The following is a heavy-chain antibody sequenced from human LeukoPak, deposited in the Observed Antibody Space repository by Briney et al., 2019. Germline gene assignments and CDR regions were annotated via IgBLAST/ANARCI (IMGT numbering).Heavy chain of an antibody. V-gene: IGHV1-18*01. D-gene: IGHD3-22*01. CDR3: AREIYYYDSSGYYTYYFGY. CDR1: GYTFTSYG. J-gene: IGHJ4*02. CDR2: INAYNGNT. Sequence: ASVKVSCKASGYTFTSYGINWVRQAPGQGLEWMGWINAYNGNTKYAQKLQGRVTMTTDTSTSTAYMELRSLRSDDTAVYYCAREIYYYDSSGYYTYYFGYWGQGTLVTVSS.